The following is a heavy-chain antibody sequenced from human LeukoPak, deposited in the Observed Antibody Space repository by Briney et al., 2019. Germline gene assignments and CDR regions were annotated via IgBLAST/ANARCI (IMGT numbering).Heavy chain of an antibody. D-gene: IGHD2-21*01. J-gene: IGHJ4*02. CDR3: ARYSPTYCGGDCYSYYFDY. CDR1: GGSISSGGYY. V-gene: IGHV4-30-2*01. Sequence: SETLSLTCTVSGGSISSGGYYWSWIRQPPGKGLEWIVYIYHSGSTYYNPSLKSRVTISVDRSKNQFSLKLSSVTAADTAVYYCARYSPTYCGGDCYSYYFDYWGQGTLVTVSS. CDR2: IYHSGST.